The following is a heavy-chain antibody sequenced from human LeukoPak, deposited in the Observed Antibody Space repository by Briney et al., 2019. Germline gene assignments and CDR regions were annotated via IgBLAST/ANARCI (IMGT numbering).Heavy chain of an antibody. V-gene: IGHV3-23*01. D-gene: IGHD3-22*01. Sequence: GGSLRLSCAASGFTFSSYAMSWVRQAPGKGLEGVSGISGSGSGTFYADSVKGRFTISRDNSKNTLYLQMNSLRAEDTAVYYCAKDYDSSGYPHYYFDYWGQGTLVTVSS. CDR2: ISGSGSGT. CDR3: AKDYDSSGYPHYYFDY. CDR1: GFTFSSYA. J-gene: IGHJ4*02.